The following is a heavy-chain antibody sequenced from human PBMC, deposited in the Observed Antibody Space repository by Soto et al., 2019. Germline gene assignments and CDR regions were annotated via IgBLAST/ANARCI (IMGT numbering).Heavy chain of an antibody. CDR1: GGSISSSNW. CDR3: ARDRLVRPPFDPRGSGRRGFDY. Sequence: SETLSLTCAVSGGSISSSNWWSWVRQPPGKGLEWIGEIYHSGSTNYNPSLKSRVTISVDKSKNQFSLKLSSVTAADTAVYYCARDRLVRPPFDPRGSGRRGFDYWGQGTLVTVSS. CDR2: IYHSGST. V-gene: IGHV4-4*02. D-gene: IGHD3-10*01. J-gene: IGHJ4*02.